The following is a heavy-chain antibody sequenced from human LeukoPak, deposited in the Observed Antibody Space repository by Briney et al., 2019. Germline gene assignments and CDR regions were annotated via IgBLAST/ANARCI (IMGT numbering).Heavy chain of an antibody. CDR2: INHSGST. J-gene: IGHJ6*03. Sequence: SETLSLTCAVYGGSFSGYYWSWIRQPPGKGLEWIGEINHSGSTNYNPSLKSRVTISVDTSKNQFSLKLSSVTAADTAVYYCARRSNWGGLYYYYYYMDVWGKRTTVTVSS. CDR1: GGSFSGYY. CDR3: ARRSNWGGLYYYYYYMDV. V-gene: IGHV4-34*01. D-gene: IGHD7-27*01.